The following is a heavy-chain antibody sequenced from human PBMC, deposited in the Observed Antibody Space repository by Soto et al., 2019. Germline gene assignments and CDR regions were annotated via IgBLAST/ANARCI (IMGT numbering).Heavy chain of an antibody. J-gene: IGHJ4*02. CDR3: ARGGSSGYYYADPFDY. D-gene: IGHD3-22*01. CDR2: MNPNSGNT. V-gene: IGHV1-8*02. Sequence: ASVKVSCKASGYTFTGYYMHWVRQAPGQGLEWMGWMNPNSGNTGYAQKFQGRVTMTRNTSISTAYMELSSLRSEDTAVYYCARGGSSGYYYADPFDYWGQGTLVTVSS. CDR1: GYTFTGYY.